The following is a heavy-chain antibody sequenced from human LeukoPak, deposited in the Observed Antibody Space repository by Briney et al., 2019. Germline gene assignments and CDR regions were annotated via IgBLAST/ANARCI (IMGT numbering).Heavy chain of an antibody. CDR3: ARTYSSGWYFDY. Sequence: GASVKVSCKASGYTFTSYYMHWVRQAPGQGLEWMGIINPSGGSTSYAQKFQGRVTMTRDTSTSTVYIELSSLRSEDTAVYYCARTYSSGWYFDYWGQGTLVTVSS. CDR1: GYTFTSYY. CDR2: INPSGGST. V-gene: IGHV1-46*01. D-gene: IGHD6-19*01. J-gene: IGHJ4*02.